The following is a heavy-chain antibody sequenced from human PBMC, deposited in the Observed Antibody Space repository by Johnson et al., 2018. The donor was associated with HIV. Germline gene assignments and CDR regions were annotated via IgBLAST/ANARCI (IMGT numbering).Heavy chain of an antibody. V-gene: IGHV3-30*14. D-gene: IGHD6-19*01. CDR3: AREDSSGWLGVGAFDI. J-gene: IGHJ3*02. Sequence: QVQLVESGGGVVQPGRSLRLSCAASGFTFSSYCMHWVRQAPGKGLEWVAVLSYISSSGSTIYYVDSVKGRFTISRDNSKNTLYLQVNSLRAEDTAVYYCAREDSSGWLGVGAFDIWGQGTMVAVSS. CDR2: LSYISSSGSTI. CDR1: GFTFSSYC.